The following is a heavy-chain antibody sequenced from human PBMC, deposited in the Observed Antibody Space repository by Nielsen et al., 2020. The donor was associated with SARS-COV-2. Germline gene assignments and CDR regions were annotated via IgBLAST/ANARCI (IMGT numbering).Heavy chain of an antibody. CDR2: ISGSGGST. D-gene: IGHD3-22*01. V-gene: IGHV3-23*01. Sequence: GESLKISCAASGFTFSSYAMSWVRQAPGKGLEWVSAISGSGGSTYYADSAKGRFTISRDNSKNTLYLQMNSLRAEDTALYYCAREMSVRENYYVGGGFDYWGQGTLVTVSS. J-gene: IGHJ4*02. CDR3: AREMSVRENYYVGGGFDY. CDR1: GFTFSSYA.